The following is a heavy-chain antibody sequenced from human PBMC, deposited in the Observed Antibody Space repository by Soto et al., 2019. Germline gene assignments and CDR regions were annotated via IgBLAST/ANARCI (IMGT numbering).Heavy chain of an antibody. J-gene: IGHJ6*02. CDR2: ISYDGSNK. CDR1: GFTFSSYA. V-gene: IGHV3-30-3*01. D-gene: IGHD1-7*01. Sequence: QVQLVGSGGGVVQPGRSLRLSCAASGFTFSSYAMHWVRQAPGKGLEWVAVISYDGSNKYYADSVKGRFTISRDNSKNTLYLQMNSLRAEDTAVYYCARENNWNYGEDYYYGMDVWGQGTTVTVSS. CDR3: ARENNWNYGEDYYYGMDV.